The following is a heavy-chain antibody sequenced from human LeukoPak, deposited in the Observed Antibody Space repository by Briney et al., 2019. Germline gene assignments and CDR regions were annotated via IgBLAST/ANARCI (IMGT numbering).Heavy chain of an antibody. CDR3: ATRTNTVTTDY. J-gene: IGHJ4*02. Sequence: GASVKVSCKASGYTFTSYGISWVRQTPGQGLEWMGRIIPIFGTANYAQKFQGRVTITTDESTSTAYMELSSLRSEDTAVYYCATRTNTVTTDYWGQGTLVTVSS. V-gene: IGHV1-69*05. CDR2: IIPIFGTA. CDR1: GYTFTSYG. D-gene: IGHD4-17*01.